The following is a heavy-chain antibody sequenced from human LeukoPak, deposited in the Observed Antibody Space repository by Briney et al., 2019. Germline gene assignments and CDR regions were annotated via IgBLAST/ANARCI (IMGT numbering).Heavy chain of an antibody. D-gene: IGHD3-22*01. CDR2: IYPGDSDT. CDR3: ALSFYYDSSGYPYYFDY. V-gene: IGHV5-51*01. Sequence: GESLKISCKGSGYSFTSYWIGWVRQMPGKGLEWMGIIYPGDSDTRYSPSFQGHVTISADKSISTAYLQWSSLKASDTAMYYCALSFYYDSSGYPYYFDYWGQGTLFTVSS. J-gene: IGHJ4*02. CDR1: GYSFTSYW.